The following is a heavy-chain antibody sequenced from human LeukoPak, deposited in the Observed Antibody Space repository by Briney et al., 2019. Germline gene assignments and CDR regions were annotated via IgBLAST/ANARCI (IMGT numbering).Heavy chain of an antibody. V-gene: IGHV3-30*18. D-gene: IGHD2-8*01. CDR2: ISYDGSNK. Sequence: PGGSLRLSCVVSGFTFNRCWMNWVRQAPGKGLEWVAVISYDGSNKYYADSVKGRFTISRDNSKNTLYLQMNSLRAEDTAVYYCAKLGYCTNGVCYGYYYGMDVWGQGTTVTVSS. CDR3: AKLGYCTNGVCYGYYYGMDV. J-gene: IGHJ6*02. CDR1: GFTFNRCW.